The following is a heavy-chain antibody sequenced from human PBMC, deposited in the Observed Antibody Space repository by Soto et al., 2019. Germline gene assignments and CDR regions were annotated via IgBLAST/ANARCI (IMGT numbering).Heavy chain of an antibody. D-gene: IGHD2-21*02. CDR3: AHSRCGGDCLQSYSSHYYYGMDV. CDR1: GFSLSTSGVG. CDR2: IYWDDDK. J-gene: IGHJ6*02. Sequence: QITLKESGPTLVRPTQTLTLTCTFSGFSLSTSGVGVGWIRQPPGKALEWLALIYWDDDKRYSPSLKSRLTNTKDTSKNQVVLTMTNMDPVDTATYYCAHSRCGGDCLQSYSSHYYYGMDVWGQGTTVTVSS. V-gene: IGHV2-5*02.